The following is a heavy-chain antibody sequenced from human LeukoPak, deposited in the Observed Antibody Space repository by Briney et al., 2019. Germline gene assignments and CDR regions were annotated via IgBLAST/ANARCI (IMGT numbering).Heavy chain of an antibody. CDR1: GGSISTANYY. D-gene: IGHD1-26*01. V-gene: IGHV4-39*07. CDR2: IFYSGST. Sequence: SETLSLTCTVSGGSISTANYYWGWVRQPPGKGLEWIGNIFYSGSTYYSPPLKSRLTISLDTSRNQFSLRLNSVTAADTAVYYCARDLRWELPIDYWGQGTLVTVSS. J-gene: IGHJ4*02. CDR3: ARDLRWELPIDY.